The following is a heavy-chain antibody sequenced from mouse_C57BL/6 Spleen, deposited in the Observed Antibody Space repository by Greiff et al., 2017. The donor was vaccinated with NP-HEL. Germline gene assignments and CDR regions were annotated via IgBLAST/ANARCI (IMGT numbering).Heavy chain of an antibody. J-gene: IGHJ2*01. Sequence: VKLMESGPELVKPGASVKISCKASGYAFSSSWMNWVKQRPGKGLEWIGRIYPGDGDTNYNGKFKGKATLTADKSSSTAYMQLSSLTSEDSAVYFCARGGGMITNYWGQGTTLTVSS. D-gene: IGHD2-4*01. V-gene: IGHV1-82*01. CDR1: GYAFSSSW. CDR2: IYPGDGDT. CDR3: ARGGGMITNY.